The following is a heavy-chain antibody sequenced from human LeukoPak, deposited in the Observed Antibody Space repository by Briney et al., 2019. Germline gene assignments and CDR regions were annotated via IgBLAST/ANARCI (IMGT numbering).Heavy chain of an antibody. V-gene: IGHV4-4*07. Sequence: SSETLSLTCTVSGASISSDYWSWIRQPAGKGLEWIGRIYTSGSTNYNPSLKSRVTISGDTSKNQFSLRLSSVTAADTAVYYCARASYSYDINGWVPFDYWGQGTLVTVSS. CDR3: ARASYSYDINGWVPFDY. CDR1: GASISSDY. J-gene: IGHJ4*02. CDR2: IYTSGST. D-gene: IGHD3-22*01.